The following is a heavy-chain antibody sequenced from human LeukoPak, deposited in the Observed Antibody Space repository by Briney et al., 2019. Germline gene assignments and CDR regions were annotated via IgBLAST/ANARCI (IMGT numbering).Heavy chain of an antibody. J-gene: IGHJ4*02. D-gene: IGHD3-22*01. CDR2: IWYDGSNK. V-gene: IGHV3-33*01. CDR1: GFTFSSYG. CDR3: ARDQSDYYGSSGYDY. Sequence: GRSLRLSCAASGFTFSSYGMHWVRQAPGKGLEWVAVIWYDGSNKYYADSVKGRFTISRDNPKNTLYLQMNSLRAEDTAVYYCARDQSDYYGSSGYDYWGQGTLVTVSS.